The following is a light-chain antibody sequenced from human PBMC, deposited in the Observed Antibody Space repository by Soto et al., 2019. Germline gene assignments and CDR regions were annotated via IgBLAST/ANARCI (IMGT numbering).Light chain of an antibody. CDR1: SSDVGDYNY. J-gene: IGLJ2*01. CDR3: CSYAGSYTFGV. V-gene: IGLV2-11*01. CDR2: DVS. Sequence: QSALTQPRSVSGSPGQSVTISCTGTSSDVGDYNYVSWYQQHPGKAPKLMIYDVSVRPSGVPDRFSGSKSGNTASLTISGLQADDEADYYCCSYAGSYTFGVFGGGTKLTVL.